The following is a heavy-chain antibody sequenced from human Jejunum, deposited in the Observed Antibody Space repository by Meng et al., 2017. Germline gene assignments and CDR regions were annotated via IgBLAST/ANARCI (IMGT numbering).Heavy chain of an antibody. CDR2: INTDNGDT. V-gene: IGHV1-3*04. J-gene: IGHJ4*02. CDR3: ARERQTSGEDY. Sequence: QVQLVKSAAEVKEPWASVKVSCKASGYIFKNYAMQWVRQAPGQRLDWIGWINTDNGDTQYSQTFQGRVTITRDTSASTTYMELSSLRSEDTAVYFCARERQTSGEDYWGQGTLVTVSS. CDR1: GYIFKNYA. D-gene: IGHD2-15*01.